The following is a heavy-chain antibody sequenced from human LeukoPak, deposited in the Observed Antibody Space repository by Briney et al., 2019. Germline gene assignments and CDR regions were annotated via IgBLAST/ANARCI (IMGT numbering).Heavy chain of an antibody. V-gene: IGHV1-2*02. J-gene: IGHJ4*02. D-gene: IGHD6-6*01. CDR3: ARVLRLGSSAVSLGY. Sequence: GASVKVSCKASGYTFTGYYMHWVRQAPGQGLEWMGWINPNSGGTNYVQKFQGRVTMTRDTSISTAYMELSRLRSDDTAVYYCARVLRLGSSAVSLGYWGQGTLVTVSS. CDR1: GYTFTGYY. CDR2: INPNSGGT.